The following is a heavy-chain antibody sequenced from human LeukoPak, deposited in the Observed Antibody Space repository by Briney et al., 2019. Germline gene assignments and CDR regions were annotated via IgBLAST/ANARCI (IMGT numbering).Heavy chain of an antibody. Sequence: GGSLRLSCAASGFTFNSYAMYWVRHAPGKGLVWVSRINSDGSSTTYADSVKGRFTISSDNAKNTLYLRMNSLRAEDTAVYYCARESNNRGAFDIWGQGTMVTVSP. J-gene: IGHJ3*02. CDR2: INSDGSST. CDR1: GFTFNSYA. D-gene: IGHD1-14*01. V-gene: IGHV3-74*01. CDR3: ARESNNRGAFDI.